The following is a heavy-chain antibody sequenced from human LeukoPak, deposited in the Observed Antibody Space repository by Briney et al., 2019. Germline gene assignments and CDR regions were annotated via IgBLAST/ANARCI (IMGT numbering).Heavy chain of an antibody. CDR1: GYTFTSFD. Sequence: GASVKVSCKASGYTFTSFDVNWVRQAPGRGPEWMGWMNPNNSDTGFAQNVQGRLTLTRDTSISTAYMELSSLRSEDTAVYYCATGVSRWDYFDTWGQGTLVTVSS. J-gene: IGHJ4*02. CDR2: MNPNNSDT. CDR3: ATGVSRWDYFDT. D-gene: IGHD5-24*01. V-gene: IGHV1-8*01.